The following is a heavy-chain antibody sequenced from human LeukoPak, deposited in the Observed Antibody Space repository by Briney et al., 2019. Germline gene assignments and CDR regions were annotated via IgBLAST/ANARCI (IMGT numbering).Heavy chain of an antibody. CDR2: VYRTGST. CDR1: DGSISSHY. CDR3: ARSGLYSSSSSDY. Sequence: PSETLSLTCTVSDGSISSHYWSWIRQPAGKGLEWIGRVYRTGSTNYNPSLKSRVTITVDTSKNQFSLKLSSVTAADTAVYYCARSGLYSSSSSDYWGQGTLVTVSS. V-gene: IGHV4-4*07. D-gene: IGHD6-6*01. J-gene: IGHJ4*02.